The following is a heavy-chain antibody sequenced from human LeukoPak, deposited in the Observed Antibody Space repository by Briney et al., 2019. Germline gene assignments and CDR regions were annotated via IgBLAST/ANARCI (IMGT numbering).Heavy chain of an antibody. CDR3: ARVLDLGAVTTLGYYYYYGIDV. V-gene: IGHV4-59*01. D-gene: IGHD4-17*01. Sequence: KSSETLSLTCTVSGGSISSYYWSWIRPPPGKGLEWLGHIYYSGNNNYNPSLNSLHTISVYTSKNQFSLKLSSVTAADTAVYYCARVLDLGAVTTLGYYYYYGIDVWGQGTTVTVSS. J-gene: IGHJ6*02. CDR1: GGSISSYY. CDR2: IYYSGNN.